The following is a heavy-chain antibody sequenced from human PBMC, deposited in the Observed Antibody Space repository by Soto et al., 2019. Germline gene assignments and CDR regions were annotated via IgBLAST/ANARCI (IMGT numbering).Heavy chain of an antibody. D-gene: IGHD3-10*01. CDR1: GYTFTSFD. CDR3: ARDLWLGESFRYYFHS. Sequence: ASVKVSCKASGYTFTSFDINWVRQATGQGLEWLGWMNPNSGKTKYSQKFQGRVTITRDTSASTAYMELSSLTSEDTALYYCARDLWLGESFRYYFHSWAQGTLVTSPQ. V-gene: IGHV1-8*01. CDR2: MNPNSGKT. J-gene: IGHJ4*01.